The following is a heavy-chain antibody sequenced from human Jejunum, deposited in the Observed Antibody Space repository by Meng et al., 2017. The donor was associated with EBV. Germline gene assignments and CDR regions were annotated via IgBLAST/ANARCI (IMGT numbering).Heavy chain of an antibody. V-gene: IGHV1-46*01. D-gene: IGHD5-24*01. CDR3: AGGMTIRQNWFDP. CDR2: INPTGDST. J-gene: IGHJ5*02. CDR1: GDTFTRYY. Sequence: QGQLVQSGAEVKKPGASVKVSCKVSGDTFTRYYMHWVRQAPGQGLEWMGIINPTGDSTTYAEKFQGRLTMTRDTSTTTAYMELSSLRSEDTAVYYCAGGMTIRQNWFDPWGQGTLVTVSS.